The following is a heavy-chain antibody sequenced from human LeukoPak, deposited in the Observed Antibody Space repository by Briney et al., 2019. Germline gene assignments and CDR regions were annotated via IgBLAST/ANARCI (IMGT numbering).Heavy chain of an antibody. J-gene: IGHJ4*02. CDR1: GYTFTGYF. Sequence: ASVKVSCKASGYTFTGYFMHWGRQAPGQGLEWMGWINAISGDTNYAQKFRGRVTMTRETSINTAYMELTRLTSDDTAVYYCARGGSGWSVSAYWGQGTRVTVSS. D-gene: IGHD6-19*01. V-gene: IGHV1-2*02. CDR2: INAISGDT. CDR3: ARGGSGWSVSAY.